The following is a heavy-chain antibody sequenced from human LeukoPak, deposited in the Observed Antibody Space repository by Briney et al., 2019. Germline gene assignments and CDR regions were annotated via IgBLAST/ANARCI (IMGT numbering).Heavy chain of an antibody. CDR1: RFTFSSYW. J-gene: IGHJ6*03. V-gene: IGHV3-7*01. D-gene: IGHD6-13*01. Sequence: GGSLRLSCAASRFTFSSYWMSWVRQAPGKGLEWVANIKQDGSEKYYVDSVKGRFTISRDNAKNSLYLQMNSLRAEDTAVYYCARESAYSSSWYWSPYYYYYMDVWGKGTTVTVSS. CDR3: ARESAYSSSWYWSPYYYYYMDV. CDR2: IKQDGSEK.